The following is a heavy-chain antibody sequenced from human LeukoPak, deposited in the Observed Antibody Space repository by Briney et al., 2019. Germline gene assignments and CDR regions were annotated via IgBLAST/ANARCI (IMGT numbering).Heavy chain of an antibody. J-gene: IGHJ6*03. Sequence: GGSLRLSCAASGFTFSSYSMNWVRQAPGKGLEWVSSISSSSSYIYYADSVKGRFTISRDNAKNSLYLQMNSLRAEDTAVYYCARGSIAARARYYYMDVWGKGTTVTVSS. D-gene: IGHD6-6*01. CDR2: ISSSSSYI. V-gene: IGHV3-21*01. CDR3: ARGSIAARARYYYMDV. CDR1: GFTFSSYS.